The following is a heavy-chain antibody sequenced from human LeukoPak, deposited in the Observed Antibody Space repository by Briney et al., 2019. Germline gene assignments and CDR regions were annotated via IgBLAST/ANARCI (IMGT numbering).Heavy chain of an antibody. J-gene: IGHJ4*02. Sequence: ASVKVSCKASGYTFTGYYIHWVRQAPGQGLEWMGWINPHSGGTKYAQNFQDRVTMTRDTSINTAYMELTRLRSDDTAVFYCARSEGGGQWLVNYWGQGTLVTVSS. CDR2: INPHSGGT. D-gene: IGHD6-19*01. V-gene: IGHV1-2*02. CDR1: GYTFTGYY. CDR3: ARSEGGGQWLVNY.